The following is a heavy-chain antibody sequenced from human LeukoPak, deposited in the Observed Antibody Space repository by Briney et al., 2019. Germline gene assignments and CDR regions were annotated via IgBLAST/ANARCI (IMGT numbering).Heavy chain of an antibody. CDR1: GFTFSDYY. CDR3: AREVGMGITIFGVVNDAFDI. V-gene: IGHV3-11*04. J-gene: IGHJ3*02. D-gene: IGHD3-3*01. Sequence: GGSLRLSCAASGFTFSDYYMSWIRQVPGKGLECVSYISSSGSTIYYADSVKGRFTISRDNAKNSLYLKMKSLRAEDTAVYYCAREVGMGITIFGVVNDAFDIWGQGTMVTVSS. CDR2: ISSSGSTI.